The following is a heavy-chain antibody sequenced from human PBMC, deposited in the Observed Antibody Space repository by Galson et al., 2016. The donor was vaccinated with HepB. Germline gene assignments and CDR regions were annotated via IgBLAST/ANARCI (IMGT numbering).Heavy chain of an antibody. Sequence: SLRLSCAASKFSFTAYGMHWVRQAPGKGLEWVAVMSYDGSNKYYADSVKGRFTISRDNSKNTLYLQMNSLRVEDTAVYYCVKDHRSSWLTECWGQGTLVTVSS. CDR2: MSYDGSNK. D-gene: IGHD6-13*01. V-gene: IGHV3-33*06. CDR3: VKDHRSSWLTEC. CDR1: KFSFTAYG. J-gene: IGHJ4*02.